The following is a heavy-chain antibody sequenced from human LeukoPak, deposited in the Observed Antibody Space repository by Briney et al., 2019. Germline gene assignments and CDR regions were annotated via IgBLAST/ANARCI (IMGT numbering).Heavy chain of an antibody. D-gene: IGHD3-22*01. CDR1: GYTFTSYG. CDR3: ASHYYDSSGYYYAADY. CDR2: IIPILGIA. J-gene: IGHJ4*02. V-gene: IGHV1-69*04. Sequence: SVKVSCKASGYTFTSYGISWVRQAPGQGLEWMGRIIPILGIANYAQKFQGRVTITADKSTSTAYMELSSLRSEDTAVYYCASHYYDSSGYYYAADYWGQGTLVTVSS.